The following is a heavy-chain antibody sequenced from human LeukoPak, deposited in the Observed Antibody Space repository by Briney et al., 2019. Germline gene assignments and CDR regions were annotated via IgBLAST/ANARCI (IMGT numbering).Heavy chain of an antibody. V-gene: IGHV4-39*01. D-gene: IGHD6-13*01. CDR3: TRQRGAAVAHNWFDP. J-gene: IGHJ5*02. CDR1: GGSISTGSYY. CDR2: INCSGST. Sequence: PSQTLSLTCTVSGGSISTGSYYWSWIRQPPGKGLEWIGQINCSGSTNYSPSLKSRVTISLDTSKKQFSLNLTSVTAADTAVYYCTRQRGAAVAHNWFDPWGQGTLVTVSS.